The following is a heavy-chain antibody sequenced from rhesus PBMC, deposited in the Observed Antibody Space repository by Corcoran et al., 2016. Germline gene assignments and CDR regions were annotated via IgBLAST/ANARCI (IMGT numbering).Heavy chain of an antibody. V-gene: IGHV4-65*01. D-gene: IGHD3-16*01. J-gene: IGHJ3*01. CDR2: ISGSSGST. CDR3: ARESGSYYLDAFDF. Sequence: QVQLQESGPGLVKPSETLSLTCAVSGGSISSSNWWSWIRQPPGKGLEWIGYISGSSGSTYYNPSLKSRFTISTDTSKNQFSLKLSSVTAADTAVYYCARESGSYYLDAFDFWGQGLRVTVSS. CDR1: GGSISSSNW.